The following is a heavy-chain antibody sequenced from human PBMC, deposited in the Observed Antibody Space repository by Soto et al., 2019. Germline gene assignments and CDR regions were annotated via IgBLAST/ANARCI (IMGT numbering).Heavy chain of an antibody. CDR1: GYTFTSYA. CDR3: ARGSVLLGLDD. Sequence: ASVKVSCKASGYTFTSYAMHWVRQAPGQRLEWMGWINAGNGNTKYSQTFQGSVTITRATSASTAYMELSSRRSDDAAVYYCARGSVLLGLDDWGQGTLVTVSS. V-gene: IGHV1-3*01. J-gene: IGHJ4*02. CDR2: INAGNGNT. D-gene: IGHD3-10*01.